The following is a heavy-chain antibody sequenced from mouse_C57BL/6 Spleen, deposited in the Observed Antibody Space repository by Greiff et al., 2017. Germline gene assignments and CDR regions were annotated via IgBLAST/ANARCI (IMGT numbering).Heavy chain of an antibody. V-gene: IGHV1-55*01. CDR1: GYTFTSYW. CDR3: ARWGYDYDGGDYYAMDY. J-gene: IGHJ4*01. Sequence: VQLQQPGAELVKPGASVKMSCKASGYTFTSYWITWVKQRPGQGLEWIGDIYPGSGSTNYNEKFKSKATLTVDTSSSTAYMQLSSLTSEDSAVYYCARWGYDYDGGDYYAMDYWGQGTSVTVSS. D-gene: IGHD2-4*01. CDR2: IYPGSGST.